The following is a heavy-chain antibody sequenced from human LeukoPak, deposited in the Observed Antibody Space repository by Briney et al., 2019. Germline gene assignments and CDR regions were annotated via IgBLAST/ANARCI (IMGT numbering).Heavy chain of an antibody. CDR3: ANGRGVGHAFDI. J-gene: IGHJ3*02. CDR1: GFTFSSYA. CDR2: ISGSGDIT. Sequence: GGSLRLSCAASGFTFSSYAMTWVRQAPGKGLEWVSVISGSGDITYYADSVKGRFTISRDNSKNTLYLQMNSLRAEDTAVYYCANGRGVGHAFDIWGQGTMVTVSS. V-gene: IGHV3-23*01. D-gene: IGHD1-26*01.